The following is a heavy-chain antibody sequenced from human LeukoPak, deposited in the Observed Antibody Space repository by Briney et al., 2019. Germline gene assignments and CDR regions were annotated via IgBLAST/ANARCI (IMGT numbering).Heavy chain of an antibody. Sequence: GGSLRLSCSASGFTFSSYAMHCFRQAPGKGLEYVSAISSNGGSTYYADSVKGRFTISRDNSKNTLYLQMSSLRAEDTAVYYWLTNGSNWHSASGSWGERKTVTVSS. D-gene: IGHD6-13*01. CDR2: ISSNGGST. J-gene: IGHJ3*01. CDR1: GFTFSSYA. V-gene: IGHV3-64D*09. CDR3: LTNGSNWHSASGS.